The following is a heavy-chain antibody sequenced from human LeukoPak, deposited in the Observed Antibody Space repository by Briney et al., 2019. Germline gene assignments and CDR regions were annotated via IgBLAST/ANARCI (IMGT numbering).Heavy chain of an antibody. D-gene: IGHD4-17*01. CDR1: GGSISSYY. V-gene: IGHV4-59*12. J-gene: IGHJ4*02. Sequence: PSETLSLTCTVSGGSISSYYWSWIRQPPGKGLEWIGYIYYSGSTNYNPSLKSRVTISVDTSKNQFSLKLSSVTAADTAVYYCARGYPYYGDRLPFDYWGQGTLVTVSS. CDR3: ARGYPYYGDRLPFDY. CDR2: IYYSGST.